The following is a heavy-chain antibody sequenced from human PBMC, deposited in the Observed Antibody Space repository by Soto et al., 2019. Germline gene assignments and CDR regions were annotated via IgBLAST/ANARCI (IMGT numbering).Heavy chain of an antibody. J-gene: IGHJ6*03. CDR3: ARGWRPYYYYYMDV. D-gene: IGHD1-1*01. CDR1: GGSFSGYY. V-gene: IGHV4-34*01. CDR2: INHSGST. Sequence: SETLSLTCAVYGGSFSGYYWSWIRQPPGKGLEWIGEINHSGSTNYNPSLKSRVTISVDTSKNQFSLKLSSVTAADTAVYYCARGWRPYYYYYMDVWGKGTTVTSP.